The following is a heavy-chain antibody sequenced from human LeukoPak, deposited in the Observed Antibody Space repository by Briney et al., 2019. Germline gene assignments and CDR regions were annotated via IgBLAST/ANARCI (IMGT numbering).Heavy chain of an antibody. CDR2: IYYSGSA. Sequence: SETLSLTCTVSGGSISGYYWSWIRQPPGKGLEWIGFIYYSGSAKYNPSLKSRVTISVDTSKNQFSLKLTSVTAADTAVYYCARYGSGSYSDDHFQHWGQGTLVTVSS. V-gene: IGHV4-59*08. CDR3: ARYGSGSYSDDHFQH. D-gene: IGHD3-10*01. J-gene: IGHJ1*01. CDR1: GGSISGYY.